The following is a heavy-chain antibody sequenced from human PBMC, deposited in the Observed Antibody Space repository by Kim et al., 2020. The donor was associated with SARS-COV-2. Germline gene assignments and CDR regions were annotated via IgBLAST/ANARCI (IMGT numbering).Heavy chain of an antibody. V-gene: IGHV1-18*04. CDR2: ISAYNGNT. D-gene: IGHD3-3*01. J-gene: IGHJ4*02. CDR1: GYTFTSYG. Sequence: ASVKVSCKASGYTFTSYGISWVRQAPGQGLEWMGWISAYNGNTNYAQKLQGRVTMTTDTSTSTAYMELRSLRSDDTAVYYCARFGHYDFWSGAPDDYWGQGTLVTVSS. CDR3: ARFGHYDFWSGAPDDY.